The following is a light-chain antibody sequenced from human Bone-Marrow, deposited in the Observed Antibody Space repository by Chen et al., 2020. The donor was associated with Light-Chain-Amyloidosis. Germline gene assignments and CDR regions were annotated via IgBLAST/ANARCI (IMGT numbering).Light chain of an antibody. CDR2: DVI. V-gene: IGLV2-14*03. J-gene: IGLJ2*01. Sequence: QSALTHPASVSGSPGPSLTISCPGTSRVVGGYNHVSWYQHHPGKAPKLMIYDVINRPSGVSNRFSGSKSGNTASLTISRLQAEDEADYYCSSYTSSRTLVFGGGTKLTVL. CDR1: SRVVGGYNH. CDR3: SSYTSSRTLV.